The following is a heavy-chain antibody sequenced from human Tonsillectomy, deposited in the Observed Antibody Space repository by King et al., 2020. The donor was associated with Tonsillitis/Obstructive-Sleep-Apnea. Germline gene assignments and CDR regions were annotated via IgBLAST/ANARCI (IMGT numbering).Heavy chain of an antibody. J-gene: IGHJ3*02. CDR1: GFSLITRGVG. V-gene: IGHV2-5*02. Sequence: QITLKESGPTLVKPTQTLTLTCTFSGFSLITRGVGVGWIRQPPGKALEWLALIYWDDDKRYSPSLKSRLTITKDTSTHQVVLTMTNMDPVDTATYYCAHRKGHYSTNALGAFDIWGQGTLVTVSS. CDR3: AHRKGHYSTNALGAFDI. CDR2: IYWDDDK. D-gene: IGHD2-8*01.